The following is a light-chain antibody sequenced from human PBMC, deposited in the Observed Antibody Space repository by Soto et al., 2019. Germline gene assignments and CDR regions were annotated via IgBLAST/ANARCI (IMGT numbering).Light chain of an antibody. CDR2: DVT. CDR1: SNDVGGYNY. CDR3: SSYTSSSTLVV. V-gene: IGLV2-14*01. Sequence: QSVLTQPASVSGSPGQSITISCTGTSNDVGGYNYVSWYQQHPDKAPKLMIYDVTNRPSGVSNRFSGSKSGNTASLTISGLQAEDEADYYCSSYTSSSTLVVFGGGTKVTVL. J-gene: IGLJ2*01.